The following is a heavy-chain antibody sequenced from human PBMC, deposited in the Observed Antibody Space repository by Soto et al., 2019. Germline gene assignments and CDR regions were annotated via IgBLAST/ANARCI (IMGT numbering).Heavy chain of an antibody. CDR3: AATYYHYVCGSYRLTDPNDAFDI. Sequence: GASVKVSCKASGFTFTSSAMQWVRQARGQRLEWIGWIVVGSGNTNYAQKFQERVTITRDMSTSTAYMELSSLRSEDTAVYYCAATYYHYVCGSYRLTDPNDAFDIWG. J-gene: IGHJ3*02. V-gene: IGHV1-58*02. CDR2: IVVGSGNT. CDR1: GFTFTSSA. D-gene: IGHD3-16*02.